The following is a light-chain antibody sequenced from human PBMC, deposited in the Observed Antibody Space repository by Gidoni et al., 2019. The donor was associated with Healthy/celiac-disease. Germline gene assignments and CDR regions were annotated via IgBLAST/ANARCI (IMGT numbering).Light chain of an antibody. V-gene: IGLV6-57*01. J-gene: IGLJ3*02. CDR2: ADN. CDR3: QSYDSSNLRV. CDR1: SGSIASNY. Sequence: NFMLTQPHSVSESPGKTVTISCPRSSGSIASNYVQWYQQRPGSSPTTVIYADNQRPSGVPDRFSGSIDRSSNSASLTISGLKTEDEADYYCQSYDSSNLRVFGGGTKLTVL.